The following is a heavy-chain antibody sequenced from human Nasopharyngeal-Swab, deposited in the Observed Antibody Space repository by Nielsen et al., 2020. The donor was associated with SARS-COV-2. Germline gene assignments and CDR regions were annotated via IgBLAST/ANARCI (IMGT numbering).Heavy chain of an antibody. CDR2: ISYDGSNK. CDR1: GLTFSSYA. Sequence: GGALRLSCAASGLTFSSYAMHWVRQATGKGLEWVAVISYDGSNKYYADSVKGRFTISRDNSKNTLYLQMNSLRAEDTAVYYCARGRIAGWGQGTLVTVSS. J-gene: IGHJ4*02. D-gene: IGHD6-13*01. CDR3: ARGRIAG. V-gene: IGHV3-30-3*01.